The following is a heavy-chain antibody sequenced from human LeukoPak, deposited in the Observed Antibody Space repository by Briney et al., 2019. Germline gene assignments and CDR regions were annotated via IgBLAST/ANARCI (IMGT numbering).Heavy chain of an antibody. CDR3: ARARYYDSSGYFDY. J-gene: IGHJ4*02. CDR2: IYSGGST. D-gene: IGHD3-22*01. CDR1: GFTVSSNY. Sequence: PGGSLRLSCAASGFTVSSNYMSWVRQAPGKGLEWVSVIYSGGSTYYADSVKGRFTISRDNSKNTLYLQMNSLRAEDTTVYYCARARYYDSSGYFDYWGQGTLVTVSS. V-gene: IGHV3-53*01.